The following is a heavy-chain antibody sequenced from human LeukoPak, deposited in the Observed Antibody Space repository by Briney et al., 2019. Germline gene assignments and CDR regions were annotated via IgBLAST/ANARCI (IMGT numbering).Heavy chain of an antibody. CDR2: ISSSSSYI. V-gene: IGHV3-21*04. CDR3: AKELRMVRGVNY. D-gene: IGHD3-10*01. Sequence: GGSLRLSCAASGFTFSSYSMNWVRQAPGKGLEWVSSISSSSSYIYYADSVKGRFTISRDNAKNTLYLQMNSLRAEDTAVYYCAKELRMVRGVNYWGQGTLVTVSS. CDR1: GFTFSSYS. J-gene: IGHJ4*02.